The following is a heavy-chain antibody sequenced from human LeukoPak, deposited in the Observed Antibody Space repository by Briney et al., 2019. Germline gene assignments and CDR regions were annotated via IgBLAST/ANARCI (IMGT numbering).Heavy chain of an antibody. D-gene: IGHD3-10*01. V-gene: IGHV1-18*01. J-gene: IGHJ4*02. Sequence: ASVKVSCKASGYTFTSYGISWVRQAPGQGLEWMGWISAYNGNTNYAQKLQGRVTMTTDTSTSTAYMELRSLRSDDTAVYYCARDRGYYYGSGSHDYWSQGTLVTVSS. CDR2: ISAYNGNT. CDR3: ARDRGYYYGSGSHDY. CDR1: GYTFTSYG.